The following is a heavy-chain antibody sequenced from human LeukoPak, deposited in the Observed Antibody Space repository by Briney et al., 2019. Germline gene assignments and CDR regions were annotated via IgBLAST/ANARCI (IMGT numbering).Heavy chain of an antibody. Sequence: ASVKVSCKVSGYTLTELSMHWVRQAPGKGLEWMGGFDPEDGETIYAQKFQGRVTMTEDTSTDTVYMELSSLRSEDTAVYYCATSSLRFRIWYRGAFDIWGQGTMVTVSS. CDR1: GYTLTELS. J-gene: IGHJ3*02. D-gene: IGHD3-10*01. CDR2: FDPEDGET. CDR3: ATSSLRFRIWYRGAFDI. V-gene: IGHV1-24*01.